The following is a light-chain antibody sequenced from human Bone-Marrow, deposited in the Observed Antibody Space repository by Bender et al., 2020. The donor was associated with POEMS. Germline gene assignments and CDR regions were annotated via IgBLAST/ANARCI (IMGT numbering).Light chain of an antibody. J-gene: IGLJ1*01. CDR1: NSNIGAGYD. CDR2: GDK. V-gene: IGLV1-40*01. Sequence: QSVLTQPPSVSGAPGQRVTISCTGSNSNIGAGYDVQWYQQRPGTAPKLLIYGDKYRPSGVPARFSGTKSGTSASLAITGLQADDEADYYCQTYETTQHYVLGTGTTVTVL. CDR3: QTYETTQHYV.